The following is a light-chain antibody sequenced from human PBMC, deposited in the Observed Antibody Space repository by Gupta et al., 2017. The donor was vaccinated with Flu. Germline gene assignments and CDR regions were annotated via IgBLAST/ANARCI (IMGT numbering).Light chain of an antibody. V-gene: IGLV2-14*03. CDR1: SSDVGGYNY. J-gene: IGLJ2*01. CDR3: SSYTTTKAGI. CDR2: DVD. Sequence: QSALTQPVSVSGSPGQPITISCTGTSSDVGGYNYVSWYQQHPGKVPRLIIYDVDNRPSGSSNRFSGSKSGNTAYLTISGLQAEDEADYYSSSYTTTKAGIFGGGTRLTVL.